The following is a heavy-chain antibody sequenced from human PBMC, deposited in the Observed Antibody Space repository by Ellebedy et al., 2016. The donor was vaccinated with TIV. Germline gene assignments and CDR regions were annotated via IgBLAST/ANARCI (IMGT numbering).Heavy chain of an antibody. Sequence: SETLSLTCAVYGGSFSGYYWSWIRQPPGKGLEWIGEINHSGSTNYNPSLKSRVTISVDTSKNQFSLKLSSVTAADTAVYYCARLGGYYYYGMDVWGQGTTVTVSS. J-gene: IGHJ6*02. CDR2: INHSGST. CDR3: ARLGGYYYYGMDV. D-gene: IGHD3-16*01. V-gene: IGHV4-34*01. CDR1: GGSFSGYY.